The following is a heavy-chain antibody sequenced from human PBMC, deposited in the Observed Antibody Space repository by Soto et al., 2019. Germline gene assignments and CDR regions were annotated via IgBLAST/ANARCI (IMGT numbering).Heavy chain of an antibody. V-gene: IGHV4-30-2*01. Sequence: PSETLSPTSAVSGASVSSAAYSGSWIRQPQGNGMAWMGYVYHMASTYYNTSLKSRVTKYVDRSKHQFSLKLSSVTAEDTAVYYCARRRYGSASRDPFDIWGQGTMVT. J-gene: IGHJ3*02. D-gene: IGHD3-10*01. CDR3: ARRRYGSASRDPFDI. CDR1: GASVSSAAYS. CDR2: VYHMAST.